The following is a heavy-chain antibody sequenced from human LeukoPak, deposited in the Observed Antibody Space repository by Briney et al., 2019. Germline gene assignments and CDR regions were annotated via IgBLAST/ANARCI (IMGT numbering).Heavy chain of an antibody. V-gene: IGHV3-23*01. Sequence: GGSLRLSCAASGFTFSSYAMSWVRQTPGKGLEWVSAISGSGDNTYYADSVKGRFTISRDNSKNTLYIQMNSLRAEDTAVYYCARAKWRFGIRFDYWGQGTLVSVSS. CDR1: GFTFSSYA. CDR2: ISGSGDNT. CDR3: ARAKWRFGIRFDY. J-gene: IGHJ4*02. D-gene: IGHD3-10*01.